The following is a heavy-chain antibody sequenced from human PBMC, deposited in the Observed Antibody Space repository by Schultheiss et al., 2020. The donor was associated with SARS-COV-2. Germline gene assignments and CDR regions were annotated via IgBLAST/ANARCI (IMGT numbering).Heavy chain of an antibody. D-gene: IGHD6-6*01. V-gene: IGHV3-23*01. CDR2: ISGSGGST. CDR1: GFTFSSYA. CDR3: TTEGVAAARWGL. Sequence: GGSLRLSCAASGFTFSSYAMHWVRQAPGKGLEWVSAISGSGGSTYYADSVKGRFTISRDNSKNTLYLQMNSLRAEDTAVYYCTTEGVAAARWGLWGQGTLVTVSS. J-gene: IGHJ4*02.